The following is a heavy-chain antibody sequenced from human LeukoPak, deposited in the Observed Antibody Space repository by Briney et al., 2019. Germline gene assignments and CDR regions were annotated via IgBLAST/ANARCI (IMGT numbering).Heavy chain of an antibody. J-gene: IGHJ6*03. CDR2: IIPIFGTA. CDR3: ASSADIVLMVYAIHHYYYMDV. V-gene: IGHV1-69*13. D-gene: IGHD2-8*01. Sequence: ASVKVSCKASGGTFSSYAISWVRQAPGQGLEWMGGIIPIFGTANYAQKFQGRVTITADEPTSTAYMELSSLRSEDTAVYYCASSADIVLMVYAIHHYYYMDVWGKGTTVTVSS. CDR1: GGTFSSYA.